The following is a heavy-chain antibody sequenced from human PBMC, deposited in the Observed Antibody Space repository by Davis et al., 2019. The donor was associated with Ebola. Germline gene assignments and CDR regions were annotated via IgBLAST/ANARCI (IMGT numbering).Heavy chain of an antibody. D-gene: IGHD2-2*03. CDR2: ISAYNGNP. CDR1: GYTFTSYG. CDR3: ARAGYCSSTSCQRYYYYYGRDV. J-gene: IGHJ6*02. Sequence: ASVKVSCKASGYTFTSYGISWVRQAPGQGLEWMGWISAYNGNPNYAQKLQGRVTMTTDTSTSTAYMELSSLRSEDTAVYYCARAGYCSSTSCQRYYYYYGRDVWGQGTTVTVSS. V-gene: IGHV1-18*01.